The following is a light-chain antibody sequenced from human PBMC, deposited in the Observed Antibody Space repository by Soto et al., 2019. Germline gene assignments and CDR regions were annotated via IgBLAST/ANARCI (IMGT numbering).Light chain of an antibody. CDR1: KLGNEY. CDR2: QHS. Sequence: SSELTQPPSVSVSPGQTASITCSGDKLGNEYVFWYQQRPGQSPVLVIYQHSMRPSGISARFSGSTSGNTATLTISGTQTADEAAYYCQAWDSSIAVFGGGTKLTVL. V-gene: IGLV3-1*01. J-gene: IGLJ3*02. CDR3: QAWDSSIAV.